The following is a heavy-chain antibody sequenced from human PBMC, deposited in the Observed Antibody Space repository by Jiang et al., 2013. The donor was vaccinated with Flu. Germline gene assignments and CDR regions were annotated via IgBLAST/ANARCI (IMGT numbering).Heavy chain of an antibody. CDR1: GGTFSNYR. CDR3: ARHPDSSGYSRFDY. J-gene: IGHJ4*02. D-gene: IGHD3-22*01. Sequence: SGAEVKKPGSSVKVSCKASGGTFSNYRFSWVRQAPGEGLEWMGAIIPIFGTATYAQNFQGRVTITADESTSTTYMEVNSLRSEDTAVYYCARHPDSSGYSRFDYWGQGTLVTVS. CDR2: IIPIFGTA. V-gene: IGHV1-69*01.